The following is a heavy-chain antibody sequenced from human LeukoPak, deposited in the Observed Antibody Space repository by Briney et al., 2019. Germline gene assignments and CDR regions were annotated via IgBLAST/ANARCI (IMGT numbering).Heavy chain of an antibody. J-gene: IGHJ4*02. D-gene: IGHD3-10*01. CDR1: GFTFGDYA. V-gene: IGHV3-49*03. Sequence: GSLRLSCTASGFTFGDYAMSWFRQAPGKGLEWVGFVRSKAYGGTTEYAAPVKGRFTISRDDSKNIAYLQMNSLKTEDTAVHYCTRAPGYYGSGSRVYFFDYWGQGTLVTVSS. CDR3: TRAPGYYGSGSRVYFFDY. CDR2: VRSKAYGGTT.